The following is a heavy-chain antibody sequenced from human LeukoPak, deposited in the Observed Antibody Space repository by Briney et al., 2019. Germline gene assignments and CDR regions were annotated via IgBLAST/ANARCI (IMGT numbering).Heavy chain of an antibody. CDR3: AKWGGYDVLTGYYVSDY. CDR1: GYTFSNYA. CDR2: ITGSGGNT. D-gene: IGHD3-9*01. Sequence: PGGSLRLSCAASGYTFSNYAMSRVRQAPGKGLEWVSAITGSGGNTYYADSVKGRFTISRDNSKNTVFLQMNSLRAEDTAVYYCAKWGGYDVLTGYYVSDYWGQGTLVTVSS. V-gene: IGHV3-23*01. J-gene: IGHJ4*02.